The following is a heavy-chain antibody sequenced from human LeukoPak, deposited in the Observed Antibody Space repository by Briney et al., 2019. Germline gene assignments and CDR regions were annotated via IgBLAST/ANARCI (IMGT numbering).Heavy chain of an antibody. J-gene: IGHJ6*02. D-gene: IGHD5-18*01. V-gene: IGHV4-59*08. CDR3: ARYSYGPTYYYYGMDV. Sequence: QASETLSLTCTVSGGSISSYYWSWIRQPPGKGLEWIGYIYYSGSTNYNPSLKSRVTISVDTSKNQFSLKLSSVTAADTAVYYCARYSYGPTYYYYGMDVWGQGTTVTVSS. CDR2: IYYSGST. CDR1: GGSISSYY.